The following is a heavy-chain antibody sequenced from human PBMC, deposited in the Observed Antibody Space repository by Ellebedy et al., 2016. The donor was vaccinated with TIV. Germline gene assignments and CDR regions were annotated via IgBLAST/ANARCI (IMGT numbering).Heavy chain of an antibody. D-gene: IGHD5-12*01. CDR1: GFTFSSYA. CDR3: VKDKRSKWLPKDNWFDP. V-gene: IGHV3-64D*06. Sequence: PGGSLRLSCSASGFTFSSYAMHRVRQAPGKGLEYVSAISSNGGSTYYADSVKGRFTISRDNSKNTLYLQMSSLTAEYTAVYYCVKDKRSKWLPKDNWFDPWGQGTLVTVSS. J-gene: IGHJ5*02. CDR2: ISSNGGST.